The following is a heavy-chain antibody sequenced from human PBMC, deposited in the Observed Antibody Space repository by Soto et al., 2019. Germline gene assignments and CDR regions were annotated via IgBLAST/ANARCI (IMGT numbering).Heavy chain of an antibody. D-gene: IGHD6-19*01. Sequence: PGGSLRLSCAASGSTFSSYGMHWVRQAPGKGLEWLAVIWYDGSNKYYADSVKGRFTISRDNSKNTLYLQMNSLRAEDTAVYYCARGEYSSGWDRDYWGQGTLVTVSS. CDR3: ARGEYSSGWDRDY. V-gene: IGHV3-33*01. J-gene: IGHJ4*02. CDR2: IWYDGSNK. CDR1: GSTFSSYG.